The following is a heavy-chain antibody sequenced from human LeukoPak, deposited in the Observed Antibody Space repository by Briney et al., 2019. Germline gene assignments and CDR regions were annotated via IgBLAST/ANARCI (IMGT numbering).Heavy chain of an antibody. Sequence: GGSLRLSCAASGFTFSSYSMNWVRQAPGKGLAWVSSISSSSSYIYYADSVKGRFTISRDNAKNSLYLQMNSLRAEDTAVYYCARDRRSDNYCDSWGQGTLVTVSS. CDR2: ISSSSSYI. V-gene: IGHV3-21*01. J-gene: IGHJ4*02. CDR1: GFTFSSYS. CDR3: ARDRRSDNYCDS.